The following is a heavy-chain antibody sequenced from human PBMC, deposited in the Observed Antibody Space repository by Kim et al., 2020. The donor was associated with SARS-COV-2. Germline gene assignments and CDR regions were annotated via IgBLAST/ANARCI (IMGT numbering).Heavy chain of an antibody. CDR3: ARLEGWSSGSYFYGLDWFDP. J-gene: IGHJ5*02. CDR1: GGSISSSSYY. D-gene: IGHD3-10*01. CDR2: IYYSGST. V-gene: IGHV4-39*01. Sequence: SETLSLTCTVSGGSISSSSYYWGWIRQPPGKGLEWIGSIYYSGSTYYNPSLKSRVTISVDTSKNQFSLKLSSVTAADTAVYYCARLEGWSSGSYFYGLDWFDPWGQGTLVTVSS.